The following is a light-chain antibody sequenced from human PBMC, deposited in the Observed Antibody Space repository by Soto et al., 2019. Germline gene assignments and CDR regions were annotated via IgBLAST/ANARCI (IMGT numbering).Light chain of an antibody. CDR2: GNS. Sequence: QSVLTQPPSVSGAPGQRVTISCTGSSSNIGAGYDVHWYQQLPGTAPKLLIYGNSNRPSGVPDRFSGSKSGTSASLAITGLQAEDEADYYCQSYDSSLSGGEMVFGGGTKLTVL. CDR3: QSYDSSLSGGEMV. J-gene: IGLJ2*01. V-gene: IGLV1-40*01. CDR1: SSNIGAGYD.